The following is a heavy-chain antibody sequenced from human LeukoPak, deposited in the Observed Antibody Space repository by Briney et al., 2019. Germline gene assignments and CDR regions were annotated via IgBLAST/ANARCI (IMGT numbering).Heavy chain of an antibody. J-gene: IGHJ4*02. V-gene: IGHV1-18*01. D-gene: IGHD4-23*01. CDR3: ARYDPDYGGNSAFDY. Sequence: GASVKVSCKASGYTFTSYGISWVRQAPGQGLEWMGWISAYNGNTNNAQKLQGRVTMTTDTSTSTAYMELRSLRSDDTAVYYCARYDPDYGGNSAFDYWGQGTLVTVSS. CDR1: GYTFTSYG. CDR2: ISAYNGNT.